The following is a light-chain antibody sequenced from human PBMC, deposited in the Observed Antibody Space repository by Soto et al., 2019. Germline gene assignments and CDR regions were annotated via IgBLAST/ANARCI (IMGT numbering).Light chain of an antibody. J-gene: IGKJ1*01. V-gene: IGKV1-5*03. Sequence: IRLPHYAATLCASVGYRFTISCRVSQTISVLLAWYQQKPGKAPKLLISKASTLESGVPSRFSGSGSETDFILTINSLQPDDFATDYCQQYNSYSPWTVGQGTKVDIK. CDR3: QQYNSYSPWT. CDR2: KAS. CDR1: QTISVL.